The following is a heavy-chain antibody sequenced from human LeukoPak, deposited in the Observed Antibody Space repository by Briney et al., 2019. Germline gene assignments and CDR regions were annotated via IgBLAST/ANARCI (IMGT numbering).Heavy chain of an antibody. CDR2: ISYDGSNK. Sequence: GGSLRLSCAASGFTFISYAMHWVRQAPGKGLEWVAVISYDGSNKYYADSVKGRFTISRDNSKNTLYLQMNSLRAEDTAVYYCAKTVDWGQGTLVTVSS. J-gene: IGHJ4*02. CDR3: AKTVD. V-gene: IGHV3-30-3*01. CDR1: GFTFISYA.